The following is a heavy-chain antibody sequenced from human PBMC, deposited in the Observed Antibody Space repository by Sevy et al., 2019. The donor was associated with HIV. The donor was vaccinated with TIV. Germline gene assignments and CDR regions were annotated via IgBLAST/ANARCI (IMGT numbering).Heavy chain of an antibody. CDR3: VRDKGPVGATLQVYY. CDR2: ISSSSSYI. CDR1: GFTFSSHS. J-gene: IGHJ4*02. D-gene: IGHD1-26*01. V-gene: IGHV3-21*01. Sequence: GGSRRLSCAASGFTFSSHSMNWVRQASGKGLEWVSSISSSSSYIYYADSVKVRITICRDNAKNSLYLQMNSLRAECTAVYYCVRDKGPVGATLQVYYWGQGTLVTGSS.